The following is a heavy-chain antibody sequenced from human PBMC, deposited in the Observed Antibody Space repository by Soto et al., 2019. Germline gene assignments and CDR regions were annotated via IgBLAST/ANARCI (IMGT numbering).Heavy chain of an antibody. Sequence: GASVKVSCKASGYTFTSYGISWLRQSPGQGLEWMGWISAYNGNTNYAQKLQGRVTMTTDTSTSTAYMELRSLRSDDTAVYYCARDREGSGWYFRYYYYYGMDVWGQGTTVTVSS. CDR3: ARDREGSGWYFRYYYYYGMDV. J-gene: IGHJ6*02. V-gene: IGHV1-18*04. D-gene: IGHD6-19*01. CDR1: GYTFTSYG. CDR2: ISAYNGNT.